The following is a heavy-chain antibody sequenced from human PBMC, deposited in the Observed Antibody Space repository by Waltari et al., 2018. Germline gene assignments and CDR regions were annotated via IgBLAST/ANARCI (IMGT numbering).Heavy chain of an antibody. CDR1: GFTFSSYA. D-gene: IGHD6-6*01. Sequence: EVQLLESGGGLVQPGGSIRLTCPASGFTFSSYAMSWVRQSPGKGLQWVSFVSATGVTTYYARSVEGRSIISIDNSKNTVYLQINSLRADDSALYYCARDRVEYSSSSYDFWGQGTLVTVSS. CDR3: ARDRVEYSSSSYDF. J-gene: IGHJ4*02. V-gene: IGHV3-23*01. CDR2: VSATGVTT.